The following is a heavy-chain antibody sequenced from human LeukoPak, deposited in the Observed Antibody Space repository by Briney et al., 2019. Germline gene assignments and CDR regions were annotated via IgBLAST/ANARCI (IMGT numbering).Heavy chain of an antibody. CDR1: GFTFSSYG. V-gene: IGHV3-30*02. CDR2: IRYDGSNK. CDR3: AGDCGGDCYVGY. Sequence: GGSLRLSCAASGFTFSSYGMHWVRQAPGKGLEWVAFIRYDGSNKYYADSVKGRFTISRDNSKNTLYLQMNSLRAEDTAVYYCAGDCGGDCYVGYWGQGTLVTVSS. J-gene: IGHJ4*02. D-gene: IGHD2-21*02.